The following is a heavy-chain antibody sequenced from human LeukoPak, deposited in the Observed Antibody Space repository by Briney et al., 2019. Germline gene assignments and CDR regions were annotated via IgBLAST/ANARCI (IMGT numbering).Heavy chain of an antibody. Sequence: GGSLRLSCAASGFTFSSYNMNWVRQAPGKGLEWVSSISSSSSYIYYADSVKGRFTISRDNAKNSLYLQMNSLRAEDTAVYYCARDGSSWYRFDYWGQGTLVTVSS. CDR1: GFTFSSYN. V-gene: IGHV3-21*01. CDR3: ARDGSSWYRFDY. J-gene: IGHJ4*02. CDR2: ISSSSSYI. D-gene: IGHD6-13*01.